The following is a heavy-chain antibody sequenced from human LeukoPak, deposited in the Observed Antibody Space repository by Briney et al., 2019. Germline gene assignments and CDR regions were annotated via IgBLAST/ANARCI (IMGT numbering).Heavy chain of an antibody. CDR1: GYTFTSYG. V-gene: IGHV1-18*01. Sequence: GASVKVSCKASGYTFTSYGISWVRQAPGQGLEWMGWISAYNGNTNYAQKFQGRVTITADKSTSTAYMELSSLRSEDTAVYYCARDAKQQLPRPHYNWFDPWGQGTLVTVSS. J-gene: IGHJ5*02. CDR3: ARDAKQQLPRPHYNWFDP. D-gene: IGHD6-13*01. CDR2: ISAYNGNT.